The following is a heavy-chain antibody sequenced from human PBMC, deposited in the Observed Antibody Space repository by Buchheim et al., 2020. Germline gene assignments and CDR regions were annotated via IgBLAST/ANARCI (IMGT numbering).Heavy chain of an antibody. CDR2: ITYDGGQR. D-gene: IGHD3-22*01. J-gene: IGHJ4*02. V-gene: IGHV3-30-3*01. CDR1: GFSFSRYV. Sequence: QVQLEESGGGVVQPGTSLRLSCEASGFSFSRYVMHWVRQAPGKGLEWVAVITYDGGQRQHADSVKGRFTISRDNSKNTAYMQMNSLRPEDTAVYYCARGTVLITTGPDYWGQGT. CDR3: ARGTVLITTGPDY.